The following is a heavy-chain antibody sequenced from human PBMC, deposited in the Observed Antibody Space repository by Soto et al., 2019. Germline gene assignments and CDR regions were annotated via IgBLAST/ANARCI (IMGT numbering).Heavy chain of an antibody. J-gene: IGHJ4*02. CDR1: GYSFTSYW. D-gene: IGHD3-10*01. Sequence: PGESLKISCQGSGYSFTSYWIGWVRQMPGKGLEWMGIIYPGDSDTRYSPSFQGQVTISADKSISTAYLQWSSLKASDTAMYYCARLGFQIAMVRGVTANDYWGQGTLVTVSS. V-gene: IGHV5-51*01. CDR3: ARLGFQIAMVRGVTANDY. CDR2: IYPGDSDT.